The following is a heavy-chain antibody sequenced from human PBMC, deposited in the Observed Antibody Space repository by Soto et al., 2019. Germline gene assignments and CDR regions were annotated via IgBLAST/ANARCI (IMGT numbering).Heavy chain of an antibody. V-gene: IGHV3-74*01. Sequence: GGSLRLSCVASDFTFTNYWMHWVRQAPGKGLVWVARIGPTGNSPFYADSVKGRFTISRDNAKNTLYLEMNSLRDEGAAVYYCGRSRYYVETWGQGTLVTVSS. D-gene: IGHD1-26*01. CDR3: GRSRYYVET. CDR1: DFTFTNYW. CDR2: IGPTGNSP. J-gene: IGHJ5*02.